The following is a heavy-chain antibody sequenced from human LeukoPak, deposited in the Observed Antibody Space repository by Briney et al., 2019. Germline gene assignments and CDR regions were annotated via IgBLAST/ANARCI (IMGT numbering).Heavy chain of an antibody. J-gene: IGHJ4*02. CDR3: ARSETYYDFWSGPADY. Sequence: GGSLRLSCAASGFTFSSYSMNWVRQAPGEGLEWVSYISSSSSTIYYADSVKGRFTISRDNAKNSLCLQMNSLRAEDTAVYYCARSETYYDFWSGPADYWGQGTLVTVSS. V-gene: IGHV3-48*04. D-gene: IGHD3-3*01. CDR1: GFTFSSYS. CDR2: ISSSSSTI.